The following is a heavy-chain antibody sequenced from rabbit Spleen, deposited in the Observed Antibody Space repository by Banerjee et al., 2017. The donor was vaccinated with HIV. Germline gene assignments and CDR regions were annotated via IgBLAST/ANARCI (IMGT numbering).Heavy chain of an antibody. CDR2: MYSGVIGST. Sequence: EESGGDLVKPEGSLTLTCTASGFSFSSGYWICWVRQAPGKGLEWIGCMYSGVIGSTHYATWAKGRFTISKTSSTTVTLQMTSLTAADTATYFCARDSGSSYFALWGQGTLVTVS. V-gene: IGHV1S45*01. CDR3: ARDSGSSYFAL. CDR1: GFSFSSGYW. D-gene: IGHD8-1*01. J-gene: IGHJ6*01.